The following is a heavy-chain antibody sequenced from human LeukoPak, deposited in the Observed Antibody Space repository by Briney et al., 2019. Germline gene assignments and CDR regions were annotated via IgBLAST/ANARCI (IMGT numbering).Heavy chain of an antibody. CDR2: IRSKANSYAT. V-gene: IGHV3-73*01. Sequence: GGSLRLSCAASGFTFSGSAMHWVRQASGKGLEWVGRIRSKANSYATAYAASVKGRFTISRADSKNSLYLQMNSLKTEDTAVYYCARGGIEYYDYVWESYRDYYHHYYMDVRGKGTTVTVSS. CDR1: GFTFSGSA. CDR3: ARGGIEYYDYVWESYRDYYHHYYMDV. D-gene: IGHD3-16*02. J-gene: IGHJ6*03.